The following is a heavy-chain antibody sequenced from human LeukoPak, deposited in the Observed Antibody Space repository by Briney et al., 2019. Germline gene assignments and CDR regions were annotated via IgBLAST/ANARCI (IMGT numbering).Heavy chain of an antibody. CDR3: AKDPTYNSGWLYYFDY. CDR1: GFTFSSYA. Sequence: QPGGSLRLSCAASGFTFSSYAMSWVRQAPGKGLEWVSAISGSGGSTYYADSVKGRFTISRDNSKNTLYLQMNSLRAEDTAVYYGAKDPTYNSGWLYYFDYWGQGTLVTVSS. V-gene: IGHV3-23*01. CDR2: ISGSGGST. D-gene: IGHD6-19*01. J-gene: IGHJ4*02.